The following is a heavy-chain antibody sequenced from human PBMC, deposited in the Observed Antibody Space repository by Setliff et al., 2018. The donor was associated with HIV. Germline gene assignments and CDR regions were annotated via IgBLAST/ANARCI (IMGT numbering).Heavy chain of an antibody. CDR3: AMGSSGYPFDY. V-gene: IGHV4-39*01. CDR2: MSYTGTT. Sequence: KPSETLSLTCSVSGGSISSSSYYWGWIRQPQGKGLDWIGSMSYTGTTYDNPSLKSRVTISVDTSKNQFSLKLTSVTAADAAVYFCAMGSSGYPFDYWGQGSLVTVSS. J-gene: IGHJ4*02. D-gene: IGHD3-22*01. CDR1: GGSISSSSYY.